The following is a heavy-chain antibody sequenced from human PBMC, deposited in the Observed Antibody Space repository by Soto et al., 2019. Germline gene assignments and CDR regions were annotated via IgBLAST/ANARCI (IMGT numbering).Heavy chain of an antibody. D-gene: IGHD2-2*01. CDR3: ARAPFIEVVPAASPYGMDV. V-gene: IGHV1-18*04. CDR2: ISAYNGDT. CDR1: GYIFKSYG. J-gene: IGHJ6*02. Sequence: GASVKVSCKASGYIFKSYGFSWVRQAPGQGLEWMGWISAYNGDTTYAQKFQGRVTMATDTSTSTAYMELRSLRSGDTAVYFCARAPFIEVVPAASPYGMDVWGQGTTVTVSS.